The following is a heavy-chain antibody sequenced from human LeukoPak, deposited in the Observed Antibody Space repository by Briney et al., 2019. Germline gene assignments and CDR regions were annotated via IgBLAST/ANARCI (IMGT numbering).Heavy chain of an antibody. D-gene: IGHD3-3*01. CDR1: GFTFSSYA. CDR3: AKDQGDFWSGYYHFDY. Sequence: GGSLRLSXAASGFTFSSYAMSWVRQAPGKGLEWVSAISGSGGSTYYADSVKGRFTISRDNSKNTLYLQMNSLRAEDTAVYYCAKDQGDFWSGYYHFDYWGQGTLVTVSS. J-gene: IGHJ4*02. V-gene: IGHV3-23*01. CDR2: ISGSGGST.